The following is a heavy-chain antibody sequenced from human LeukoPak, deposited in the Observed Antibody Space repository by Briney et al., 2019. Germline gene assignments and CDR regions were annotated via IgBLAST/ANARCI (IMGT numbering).Heavy chain of an antibody. D-gene: IGHD5-18*01. Sequence: PGGTLRLSCAASGFTLSDYYMSWIRPAPGQGRDWVSYISSSSSYTNYTNSVKGRFTISSNNAKNSLYLQMTSLRAEDTALYYCARGYSYGPTDYWGQGTLVTVSS. V-gene: IGHV3-11*06. CDR2: ISSSSSYT. CDR1: GFTLSDYY. J-gene: IGHJ4*02. CDR3: ARGYSYGPTDY.